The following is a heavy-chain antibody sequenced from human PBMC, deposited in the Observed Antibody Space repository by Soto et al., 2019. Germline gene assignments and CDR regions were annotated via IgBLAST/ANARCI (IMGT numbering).Heavy chain of an antibody. Sequence: PSETLSLTCTVSGGSFSTYYWSWVRQPPGKGLEWIGYIYDSVGTNYNPSLKSRISMSVDTSKNRFSLKLRSVTAADTAVYYCARDRLGLPIDFWGQGTLVTVSS. D-gene: IGHD3-16*01. CDR2: IYDSVGT. CDR3: ARDRLGLPIDF. CDR1: GGSFSTYY. J-gene: IGHJ4*02. V-gene: IGHV4-59*01.